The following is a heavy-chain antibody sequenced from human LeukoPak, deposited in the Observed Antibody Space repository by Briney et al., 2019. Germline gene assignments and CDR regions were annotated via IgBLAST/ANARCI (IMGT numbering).Heavy chain of an antibody. V-gene: IGHV3-72*01. CDR2: SRNKANRYTT. CDR1: GFTFSSYV. CDR3: VRLSRGAMNYHMDV. J-gene: IGHJ6*03. Sequence: PGGSLRLSCAASGFTFSSYVMDWVRQAPGKGLEWVGRSRNKANRYTTTHGESVRGRFTISRDDSENSLYLQLNSLKTEDTGVYYCVRLSRGAMNYHMDVWGKGTTVTISS. D-gene: IGHD3-10*01.